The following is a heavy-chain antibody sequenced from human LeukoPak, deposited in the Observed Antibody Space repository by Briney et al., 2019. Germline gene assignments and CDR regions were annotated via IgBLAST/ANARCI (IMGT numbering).Heavy chain of an antibody. CDR3: ARDLITMTPWAFDI. V-gene: IGHV4-59*01. D-gene: IGHD3-22*01. Sequence: SETLSLTCTVSGGSISNYYWSWIRQPPGKGLEWIGYIYYSGSTNYNPSLKSRVTISVDTSKNQFFLKLSSVTAADTAVYYCARDLITMTPWAFDIWGQGTMVTVSS. CDR1: GGSISNYY. CDR2: IYYSGST. J-gene: IGHJ3*02.